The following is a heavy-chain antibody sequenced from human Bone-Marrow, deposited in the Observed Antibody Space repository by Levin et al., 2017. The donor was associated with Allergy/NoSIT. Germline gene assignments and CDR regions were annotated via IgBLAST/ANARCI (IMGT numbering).Heavy chain of an antibody. V-gene: IGHV3-13*01. CDR1: GFTFSTYD. CDR3: VRDPAGHGMDV. J-gene: IGHJ6*02. Sequence: GESLKISCAASGFTFSTYDMQWVRQATGKGLEWVSSIGKAGDTYYSASVKGRFTISRENAKNSLYLEMNSLRVGDTAVYYCVRDPAGHGMDVWGPGTTVTVSS. CDR2: IGKAGDT.